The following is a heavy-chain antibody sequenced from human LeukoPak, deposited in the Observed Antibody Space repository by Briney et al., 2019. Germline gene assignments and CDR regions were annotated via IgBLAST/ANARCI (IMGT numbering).Heavy chain of an antibody. Sequence: PGGSLRLSCAASGFTFSSYSMNWVRQAPGKGLEWVSSIGTTSNSMYYADSLKGRFTISRDNAENSLYPQMNSLRVEDTAVYFCAREGITAMADAWNDYWGQGTLVTVSS. V-gene: IGHV3-21*01. CDR3: AREGITAMADAWNDY. CDR2: IGTTSNSM. J-gene: IGHJ4*02. D-gene: IGHD5-18*01. CDR1: GFTFSSYS.